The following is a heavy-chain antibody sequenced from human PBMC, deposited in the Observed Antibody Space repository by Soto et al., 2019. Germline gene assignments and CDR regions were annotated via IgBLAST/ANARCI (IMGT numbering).Heavy chain of an antibody. CDR1: GFTFSTYT. CDR3: ARASGIMVAHIYFDF. V-gene: IGHV3-48*04. CDR2: ISSSGRTI. Sequence: GGSLRLSCEAFGFTFSTYTMNWVRQAPGKGLEWVSYISSSGRTISYADPVKGRFSISRDNAKNSLYLQMNSLRGEDTAVYYCARASGIMVAHIYFDFWGQGTLVTVSS. D-gene: IGHD2-8*01. J-gene: IGHJ4*02.